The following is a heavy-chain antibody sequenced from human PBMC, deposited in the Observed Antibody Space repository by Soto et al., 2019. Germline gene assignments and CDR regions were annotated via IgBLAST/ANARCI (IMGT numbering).Heavy chain of an antibody. CDR2: IKQDGSEK. Sequence: EVQLVESGGGLVQPGGSLRLSCAASGFTFSSYWMSWVRQAPGKGLEWVANIKQDGSEKYYVDSVKGRFTISRDNAKNSLYLQMNSLRAEDTAVYYCARNLEYYDFWSGYYYYYMDVWGKGTTVTVSS. V-gene: IGHV3-7*01. CDR3: ARNLEYYDFWSGYYYYYMDV. D-gene: IGHD3-3*01. J-gene: IGHJ6*03. CDR1: GFTFSSYW.